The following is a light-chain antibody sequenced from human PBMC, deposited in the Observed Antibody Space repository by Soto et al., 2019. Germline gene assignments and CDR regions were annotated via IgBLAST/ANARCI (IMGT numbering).Light chain of an antibody. Sequence: QSVLTQPASVSGSPGQSITISCTGNSSDVGSYNLVSWYQQHPGKAPKLMIYEVSKRHSGVSNRFSGSKSGNTASLTISGRQAEDEADYYCCSYAGRSTVVFGGGTKLTVL. CDR1: SSDVGSYNL. CDR3: CSYAGRSTVV. J-gene: IGLJ2*01. V-gene: IGLV2-23*02. CDR2: EVS.